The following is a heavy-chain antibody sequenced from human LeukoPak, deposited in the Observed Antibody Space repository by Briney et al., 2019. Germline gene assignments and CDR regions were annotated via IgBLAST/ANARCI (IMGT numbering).Heavy chain of an antibody. CDR2: SSWNSGSI. CDR3: AKDGSYGFWSGYYLN. V-gene: IGHV3-9*01. Sequence: GRSLRLSCAASGFTFDDYAMHWVRQAPGKGLEWVSGSSWNSGSIGYADSVKGRFTISRDNAKNSLYLQMNSLRAEDTALYYCAKDGSYGFWSGYYLNWGQGTLVTVSS. CDR1: GFTFDDYA. J-gene: IGHJ4*02. D-gene: IGHD3-3*01.